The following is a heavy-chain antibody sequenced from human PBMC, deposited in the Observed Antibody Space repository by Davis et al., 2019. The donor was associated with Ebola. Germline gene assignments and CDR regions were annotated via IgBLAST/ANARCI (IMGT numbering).Heavy chain of an antibody. D-gene: IGHD2-2*01. Sequence: SGPTLVKPTETLTLTCTVSGFSLSNARMGVSWIRQPPGKALEWLAHIFSNDEKSYSTSLKSRLTISKDTSKSQVVLTMTNMDPVDTATYYCARISCSSTSCYYYYYGMDVWGQGTTVTVSS. CDR3: ARISCSSTSCYYYYYGMDV. CDR1: GFSLSNARMG. J-gene: IGHJ6*02. CDR2: IFSNDEK. V-gene: IGHV2-26*01.